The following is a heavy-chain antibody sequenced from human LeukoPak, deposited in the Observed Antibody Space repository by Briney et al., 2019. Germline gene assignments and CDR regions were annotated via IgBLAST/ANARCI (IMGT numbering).Heavy chain of an antibody. CDR3: AGAALGELSGAFDI. D-gene: IGHD3-16*02. V-gene: IGHV1-2*02. Sequence: GASVKVSCKASGYTFTGYYMHWVRQAPGQGLEWMGWINPNSGGTNYAQKFQGRVTMTRDTSISTAYMELSRLRSDDTAVYYCAGAALGELSGAFDIWGQGTMVIVSS. CDR2: INPNSGGT. CDR1: GYTFTGYY. J-gene: IGHJ3*02.